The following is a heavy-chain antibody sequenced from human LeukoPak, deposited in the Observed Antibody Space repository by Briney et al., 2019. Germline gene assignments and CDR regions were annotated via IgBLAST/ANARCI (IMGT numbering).Heavy chain of an antibody. V-gene: IGHV3-23*01. CDR1: GFTFGIYA. J-gene: IGHJ4*02. D-gene: IGHD2-15*01. Sequence: GGSLRLSCAASGFTFGIYAMSWVRQAPGKGLEWVSAISGSGGSTYYADSVKGRFTISRDNSKNTLYLQMNSLRAEDTAVYYCAKDKWSPVAATPHGDFDYWGQGSLVTVSS. CDR2: ISGSGGST. CDR3: AKDKWSPVAATPHGDFDY.